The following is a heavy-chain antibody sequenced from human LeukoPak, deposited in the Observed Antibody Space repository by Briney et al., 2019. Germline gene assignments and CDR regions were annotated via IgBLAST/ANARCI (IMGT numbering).Heavy chain of an antibody. CDR3: ARDGSAGNNWFDP. J-gene: IGHJ5*02. CDR1: GDSFSGGDFY. CDR2: IYSSGST. Sequence: SETLSLTCTVSGDSFSGGDFYWSWIRQPPGRGLEWIGYIYSSGSTHYNPSLKSRVTISVYTSKNQFSLKLSSVTAADTAVYYCARDGSAGNNWFDPWGQGTLVTVSS. D-gene: IGHD6-13*01. V-gene: IGHV4-30-4*01.